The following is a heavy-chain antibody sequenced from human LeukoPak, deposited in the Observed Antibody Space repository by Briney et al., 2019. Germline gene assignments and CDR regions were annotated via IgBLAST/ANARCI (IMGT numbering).Heavy chain of an antibody. Sequence: SETLSLTCAVSGRSISSGRYAWSSIRQPPGKGLEWIGYIYHSGSTYYNPSLKSRVTILVDRSKNRFSLKLSSVTAADTAVYYCARGLLWFGELSWFDSWGQGTLVTVSS. CDR1: GRSISSGRYA. D-gene: IGHD3-10*01. CDR3: ARGLLWFGELSWFDS. J-gene: IGHJ5*01. CDR2: IYHSGST. V-gene: IGHV4-30-2*01.